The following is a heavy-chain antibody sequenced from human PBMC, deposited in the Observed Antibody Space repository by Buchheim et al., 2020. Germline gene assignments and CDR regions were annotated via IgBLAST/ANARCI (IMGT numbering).Heavy chain of an antibody. CDR1: GFTFSSYG. V-gene: IGHV3-30*02. D-gene: IGHD2-2*01. CDR2: IRYGGSNK. Sequence: QVQLVESGGGVVQPGRSLRLSCAASGFTFSSYGMHWVRQAPGKGLEWVACIRYGGSNKYYADSVEGRFTISRDNSKKKLYLQMNSQRAEDTAVYYCAKDRGVVVPAAMPDYWGQGTL. CDR3: AKDRGVVVPAAMPDY. J-gene: IGHJ4*02.